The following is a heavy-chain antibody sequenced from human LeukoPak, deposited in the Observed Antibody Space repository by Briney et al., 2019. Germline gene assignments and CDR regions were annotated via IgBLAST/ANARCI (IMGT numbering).Heavy chain of an antibody. D-gene: IGHD1-26*01. CDR3: TRESSGSYCGSRFDP. V-gene: IGHV3-23*01. Sequence: PGGSLRLSCAASGFTFSSYAMSWVRQAPGKGLEWVSAISGSGGSTYYADSVKGRFTISRDNSKNTLYLQMNSLRVEDTAVYYCTRESSGSYCGSRFDPWGQGTLVTVSS. J-gene: IGHJ5*02. CDR2: ISGSGGST. CDR1: GFTFSSYA.